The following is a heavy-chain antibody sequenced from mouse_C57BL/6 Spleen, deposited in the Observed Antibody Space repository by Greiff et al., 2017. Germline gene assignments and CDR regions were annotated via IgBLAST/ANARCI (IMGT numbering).Heavy chain of an antibody. CDR1: GFTFSSYA. Sequence: EVQLQESGGGLVKPGGSLKLSCAASGFTFSSYAMSWVRQTPEQRLEWVATISDGGSYTYYPDNVKGRFTISRDNAKNNLYLQMSHLKYEDTAMYYCARDGGGKDYWGQGTTLTGAS. CDR2: ISDGGSYT. V-gene: IGHV5-4*01. D-gene: IGHD1-1*02. J-gene: IGHJ2*01. CDR3: ARDGGGKDY.